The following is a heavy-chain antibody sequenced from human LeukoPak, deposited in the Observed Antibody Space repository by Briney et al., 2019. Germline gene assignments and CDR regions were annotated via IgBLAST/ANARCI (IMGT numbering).Heavy chain of an antibody. D-gene: IGHD4-17*01. CDR1: GGSISSYY. J-gene: IGHJ5*02. CDR2: IYYSGST. Sequence: SETLSLTCTVSGGSISSYYWSWIRQPPGKGLEWIGYIYYSGSTNYNPSPKSRVTISVDTSKNQFSLKLSSVTAADTAVYYCARTDYGDYGNWFDPWGQGTLVTVSS. V-gene: IGHV4-59*01. CDR3: ARTDYGDYGNWFDP.